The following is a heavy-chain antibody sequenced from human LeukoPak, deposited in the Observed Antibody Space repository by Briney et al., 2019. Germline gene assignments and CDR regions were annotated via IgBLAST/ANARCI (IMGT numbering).Heavy chain of an antibody. J-gene: IGHJ4*02. D-gene: IGHD6-19*01. V-gene: IGHV3-48*04. Sequence: PGGSLRLSCAASGFTFSSYSMNWVRQAPGKGLEWVSYISSSSSTIYYADSVKGRFTISRDNAKNSLYLQMNSLRAEDTALYYCAKDTVGIAVAGTFDYWGQGTLVTVSS. CDR2: ISSSSSTI. CDR3: AKDTVGIAVAGTFDY. CDR1: GFTFSSYS.